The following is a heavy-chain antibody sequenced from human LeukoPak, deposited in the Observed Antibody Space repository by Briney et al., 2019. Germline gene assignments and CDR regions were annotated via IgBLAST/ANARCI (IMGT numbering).Heavy chain of an antibody. CDR1: GGSFSGYY. Sequence: SETQSLTCAAYGGSFSGYYWSWIRQPPGKGLEWIGEINHSGSTNYNPSLKSRVTISVDTSKNQFSLKLSSVTAADTAVYYCARGRSYYCSSTSCYTRWFDPWGQGTLVTVSS. V-gene: IGHV4-34*01. CDR3: ARGRSYYCSSTSCYTRWFDP. D-gene: IGHD2-2*02. J-gene: IGHJ5*02. CDR2: INHSGST.